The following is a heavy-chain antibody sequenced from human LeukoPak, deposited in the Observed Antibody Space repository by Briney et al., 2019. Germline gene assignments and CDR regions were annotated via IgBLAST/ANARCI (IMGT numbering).Heavy chain of an antibody. Sequence: PGGSLRLSCAASGFTFSSYAMSWVRQAPGKGLEWVSAISGSGGSTYYADSVKGRFTISRDNSKNTLYLQMNSLRAEDTAVYYRAKDSGPYGDYCFDYWGQGTLVTVSS. CDR2: ISGSGGST. CDR1: GFTFSSYA. CDR3: AKDSGPYGDYCFDY. V-gene: IGHV3-23*01. J-gene: IGHJ4*02. D-gene: IGHD4-17*01.